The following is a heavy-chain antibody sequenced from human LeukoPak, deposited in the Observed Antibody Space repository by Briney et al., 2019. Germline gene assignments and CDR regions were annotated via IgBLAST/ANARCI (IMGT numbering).Heavy chain of an antibody. CDR3: AKRIATAGPYFDY. D-gene: IGHD6-13*01. V-gene: IGHV3-23*01. Sequence: PGGSLRLSCAASGFTFSSYAMSWVRHAPGMGLEWVSAISASGGSTYYADSAKGRFTISRDSSKSTLYLQMNTLRAEDTAVYYWAKRIATAGPYFDYWGQGALVTVSS. J-gene: IGHJ4*02. CDR1: GFTFSSYA. CDR2: ISASGGST.